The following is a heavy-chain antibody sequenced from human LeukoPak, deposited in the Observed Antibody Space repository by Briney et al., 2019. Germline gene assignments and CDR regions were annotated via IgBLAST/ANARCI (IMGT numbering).Heavy chain of an antibody. CDR2: ISGSGGST. J-gene: IGHJ4*02. CDR3: AKGKNYYDSSGPHDY. D-gene: IGHD3-22*01. Sequence: PGGSLRLSCAASGFTFSSYAMSWVRQAPGKGLEWVSAISGSGGSTYYADSVKGRFTISRDNSKNTLYLQMNSLRAEDTAVYYCAKGKNYYDSSGPHDYWGQGTLVTVSS. CDR1: GFTFSSYA. V-gene: IGHV3-23*01.